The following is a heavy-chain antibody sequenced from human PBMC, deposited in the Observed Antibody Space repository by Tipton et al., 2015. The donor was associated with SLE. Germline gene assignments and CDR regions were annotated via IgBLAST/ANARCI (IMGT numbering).Heavy chain of an antibody. V-gene: IGHV4-59*08. D-gene: IGHD2-15*01. CDR3: VRHVAEYDFDY. CDR1: GGSISSHF. Sequence: TLSLTCTVSGGSISSHFWIWIRQSPGKGLEWIGYIQGDTMYNPSLKSRVTISVDTSKNQFSLKLSSVTAADTAVYYCVRHVAEYDFDYWGQGTLVTVSS. CDR2: IQGDT. J-gene: IGHJ4*02.